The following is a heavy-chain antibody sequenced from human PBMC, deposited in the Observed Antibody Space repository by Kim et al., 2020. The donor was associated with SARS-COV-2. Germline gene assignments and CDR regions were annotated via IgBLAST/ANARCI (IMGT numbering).Heavy chain of an antibody. CDR3: ASGSGSRFDY. J-gene: IGHJ4*02. V-gene: IGHV5-51*01. CDR2: DT. Sequence: DTRYSPSFQGQVTISADKSITTAYLQWSSPKASDTAIYYCASGSGSRFDYWGQGTLVTVSS. D-gene: IGHD3-10*01.